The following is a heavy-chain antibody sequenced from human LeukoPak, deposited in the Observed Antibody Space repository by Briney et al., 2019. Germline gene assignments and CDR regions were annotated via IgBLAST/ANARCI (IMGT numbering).Heavy chain of an antibody. CDR1: GFTFSSYG. CDR2: ISFDGTNK. V-gene: IGHV3-30*18. D-gene: IGHD2-21*01. J-gene: IGHJ6*03. Sequence: GGPLRLSCAASGFTFSSYGMHWVRQAPGKGLEWVAVISFDGTNKFYADSVKGRFTISRDNSKNTLYLQMNSLRAEDTAVYYCAKAPIVVVPYYYYYMDVWGKGTTVTVSS. CDR3: AKAPIVVVPYYYYYMDV.